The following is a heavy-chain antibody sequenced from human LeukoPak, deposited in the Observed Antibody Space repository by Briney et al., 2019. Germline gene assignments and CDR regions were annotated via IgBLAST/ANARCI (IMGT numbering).Heavy chain of an antibody. V-gene: IGHV3-30*02. CDR2: IRYDGSNK. CDR1: GFTFSSYG. Sequence: TGGSLRLSCAASGFTFSSYGMHWVRQAPGKGLEWVTFIRYDGSNKYYADSAKGRFTISRDNSKNTLYLQMNSLRAEDTAVYYCAKDPTYCSGGSCYSSVFYWGQGTLVTVSS. D-gene: IGHD2-15*01. J-gene: IGHJ4*02. CDR3: AKDPTYCSGGSCYSSVFY.